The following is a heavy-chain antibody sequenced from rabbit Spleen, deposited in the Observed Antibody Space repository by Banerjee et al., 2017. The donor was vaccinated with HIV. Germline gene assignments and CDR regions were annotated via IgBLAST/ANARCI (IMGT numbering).Heavy chain of an antibody. D-gene: IGHD8-1*01. Sequence: QEQLEESGGDLVKPEGSLTLTCTASGFSLSNNYVMCWVRQAPGKGLEWIACINTVTGKSVYASWAKGRFIMSRTSSTTVTLQMTSLTAADTATYFCARDAGSSFSTYGMDLWGQGTLVTVS. CDR1: GFSLSNNYV. V-gene: IGHV1S45*01. J-gene: IGHJ6*01. CDR3: ARDAGSSFSTYGMDL. CDR2: INTVTGKS.